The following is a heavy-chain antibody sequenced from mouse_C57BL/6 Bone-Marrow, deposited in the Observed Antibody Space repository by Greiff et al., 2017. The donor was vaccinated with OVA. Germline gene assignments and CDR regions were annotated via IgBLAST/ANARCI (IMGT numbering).Heavy chain of an antibody. V-gene: IGHV2-2*01. CDR1: GFSLTSYG. Sequence: QVQLQQSGPGLVQPSQSLSITCTVSGFSLTSYGVHWVRQSPGKGLEWLGVIWRGGSTDYNAAFISRLSISKDNSKSQVFFKMNSLQADDTAIYYCASYYYAMDYWGQGTSVTVSS. J-gene: IGHJ4*01. CDR2: IWRGGST. CDR3: ASYYYAMDY.